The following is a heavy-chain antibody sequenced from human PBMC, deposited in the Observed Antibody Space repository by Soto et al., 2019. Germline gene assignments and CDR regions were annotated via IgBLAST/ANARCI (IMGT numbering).Heavy chain of an antibody. Sequence: QVQLVQSGAEVKKPGASVKVSCKAFGYTFTSYDINWVRQATGQGLEWMGWMNPNSGNTGYAQKFQGRVTMTRNTSISTAYMELSSLRSEDTAVYYCARVLSWASYYDFWSGYYNYYYYGMDVWGQGTTVTVSS. V-gene: IGHV1-8*01. CDR1: GYTFTSYD. D-gene: IGHD3-3*01. CDR2: MNPNSGNT. J-gene: IGHJ6*02. CDR3: ARVLSWASYYDFWSGYYNYYYYGMDV.